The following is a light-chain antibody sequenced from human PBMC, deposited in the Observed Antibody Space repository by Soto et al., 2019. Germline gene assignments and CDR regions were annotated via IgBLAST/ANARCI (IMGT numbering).Light chain of an antibody. Sequence: QSALTQPPSASGSPGQSVTISCTGTSSDVGYYKYVSWYQQHPGKAPKLMIYEVNRRPSGIPDRFSGSKSGNTASLTVSGLQAEDEADYYCSSYAGSILFGTGTKVTVL. CDR3: SSYAGSIL. J-gene: IGLJ1*01. CDR1: SSDVGYYKY. V-gene: IGLV2-8*01. CDR2: EVN.